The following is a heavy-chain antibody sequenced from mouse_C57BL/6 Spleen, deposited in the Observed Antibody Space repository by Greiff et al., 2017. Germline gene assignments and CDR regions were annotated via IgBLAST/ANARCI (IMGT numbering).Heavy chain of an antibody. CDR1: GYTFTEYT. V-gene: IGHV1-62-2*01. J-gene: IGHJ1*03. Sequence: QVQLQQSGAELVKPGASVKLSCKASGYTFTEYTIHWVKQRSGQGLEWIGWFYPGSGSIKYNEKFKDKATLTADKSSSTVYMELSRLTSEDSAVYVCARHEERDYYGSSPYWYFDVWGTGTTVTVSS. CDR2: FYPGSGSI. CDR3: ARHEERDYYGSSPYWYFDV. D-gene: IGHD1-1*01.